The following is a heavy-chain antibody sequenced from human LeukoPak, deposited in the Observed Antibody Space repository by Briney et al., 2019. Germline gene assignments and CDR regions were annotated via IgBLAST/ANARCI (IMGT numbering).Heavy chain of an antibody. J-gene: IGHJ4*02. D-gene: IGHD1-1*01. CDR3: ARKTDHQTGGDY. CDR1: GFTFDTYT. V-gene: IGHV3-66*01. Sequence: GGSLRLSCAASGFTFDTYTMNWVRQAPGEGLEWVSLIYSGGSTSYADSVKGRFTISRDNSKNTLYLQMNSLRAEDTAVYYCARKTDHQTGGDYWGQGTLVTVSS. CDR2: IYSGGST.